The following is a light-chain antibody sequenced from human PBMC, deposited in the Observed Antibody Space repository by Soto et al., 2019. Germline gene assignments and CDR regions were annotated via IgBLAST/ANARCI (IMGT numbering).Light chain of an antibody. CDR3: QQYGSSPT. V-gene: IGKV3-20*01. J-gene: IGKJ4*02. CDR2: GAS. Sequence: EIVLTQSPGTLSLSPGERATLSCRASQSVSSSYLAWYQQKPGQAPRLLIYGASSRATSIPDRFSGSGSGTDFTLTISRLEPEDFAVYYCQQYGSSPTFGGGTKMEIK. CDR1: QSVSSSY.